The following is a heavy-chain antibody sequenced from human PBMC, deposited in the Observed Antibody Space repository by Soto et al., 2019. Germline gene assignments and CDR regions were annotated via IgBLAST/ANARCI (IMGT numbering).Heavy chain of an antibody. Sequence: SETLSLTCTVSGDSIISSDFYWGWVRQPPGKGLEWIGSIFYLGSSYYNPSLKSRVTMSVDTSKNQFSLRLRSVTAADTALYFCARHSLALRKNNWFDHWGQGILVT. CDR3: ARHSLALRKNNWFDH. V-gene: IGHV4-39*01. CDR1: GDSIISSDFY. J-gene: IGHJ5*02. D-gene: IGHD3-3*02. CDR2: IFYLGSS.